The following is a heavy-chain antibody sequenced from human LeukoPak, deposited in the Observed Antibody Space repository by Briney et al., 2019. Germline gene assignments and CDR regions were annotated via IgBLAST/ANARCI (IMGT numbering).Heavy chain of an antibody. Sequence: PSETLSLTCTVSGGSLSGRSWSWIRQPPRKGLEWIGYFHVSGTTNYNPSLQSRVTISVDMSKNQFSLRLSSVTAADTAVYFCARGSGWYDPWGQGTLVTVSS. D-gene: IGHD3-10*01. CDR1: GGSLSGRS. CDR3: ARGSGWYDP. CDR2: FHVSGTT. J-gene: IGHJ5*02. V-gene: IGHV4-59*11.